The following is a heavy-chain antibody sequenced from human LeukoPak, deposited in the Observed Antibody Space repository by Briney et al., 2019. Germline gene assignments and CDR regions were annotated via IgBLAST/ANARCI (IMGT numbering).Heavy chain of an antibody. CDR2: IRSKAYGGTT. Sequence: GGSLRLSCTASGFTFGDYAMSWFRQAPGKGLEWVGFIRSKAYGGTTEYAASVKGRFTISRDDSKSIAYLQMNSLKTEDTAVYYCTSGHSSSWYAVLPDYWGQGTLVTVSS. CDR3: TSGHSSSWYAVLPDY. D-gene: IGHD6-13*01. J-gene: IGHJ4*02. V-gene: IGHV3-49*03. CDR1: GFTFGDYA.